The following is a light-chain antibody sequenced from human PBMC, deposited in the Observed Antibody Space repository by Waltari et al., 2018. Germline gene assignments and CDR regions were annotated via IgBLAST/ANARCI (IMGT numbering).Light chain of an antibody. CDR2: RNN. V-gene: IGLV1-44*01. CDR1: SSNIGSNI. J-gene: IGLJ2*01. Sequence: QSVLTQPPSASGTPGQRVTISCSGSSSNIGSNIVNWYQQFPGTAPKLLIYRNNQRPSGAPDRFSGSKSGTSASLAISGLQSEDEADYYCAAWDDSLNGPVFGGGTKLTVL. CDR3: AAWDDSLNGPV.